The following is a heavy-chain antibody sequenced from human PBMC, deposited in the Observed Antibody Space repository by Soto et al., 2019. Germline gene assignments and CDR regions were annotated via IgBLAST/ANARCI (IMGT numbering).Heavy chain of an antibody. CDR3: ARVTVRCSGGSCYQGVDY. CDR1: GGSFSGYY. Sequence: SETLSLTCAVYGGSFSGYYWSWIRQPPGKGLEWIGEINHSGSTNYNPSLKSRVTISVDTSKNQFSLKLSSVTAADTAVYYCARVTVRCSGGSCYQGVDYWGQGTLVTVSS. D-gene: IGHD2-15*01. V-gene: IGHV4-34*01. J-gene: IGHJ4*02. CDR2: INHSGST.